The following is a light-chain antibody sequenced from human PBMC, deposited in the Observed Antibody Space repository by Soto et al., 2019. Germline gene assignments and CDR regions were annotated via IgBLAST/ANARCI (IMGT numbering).Light chain of an antibody. V-gene: IGKV3-15*01. CDR1: QRVSSN. Sequence: EIEMTRSPATVCVCLGEGASLSCMASQRVSSNLAWYQQKPVQAPRLVIYGASTRATGIPARFSGSGAGTEFSLTISSLPSEDLAVYYCQKYHNWPYTFGQGTKVDIK. J-gene: IGKJ2*01. CDR2: GAS. CDR3: QKYHNWPYT.